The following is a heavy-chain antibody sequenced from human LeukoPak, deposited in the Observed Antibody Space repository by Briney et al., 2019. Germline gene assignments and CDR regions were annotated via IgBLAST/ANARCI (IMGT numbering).Heavy chain of an antibody. CDR3: AGSLYSSSSPYFNY. J-gene: IGHJ4*02. Sequence: GGSLRLSCAASGFTFSSYAMHWVRQAPGKGLGWVAVIWYDGTNKDYADSVKGRFTISRDNSKNTLYLQMNTLRAEDTAVYYCAGSLYSSSSPYFNYWGQGTLVTVSS. V-gene: IGHV3-33*08. CDR2: IWYDGTNK. D-gene: IGHD6-6*01. CDR1: GFTFSSYA.